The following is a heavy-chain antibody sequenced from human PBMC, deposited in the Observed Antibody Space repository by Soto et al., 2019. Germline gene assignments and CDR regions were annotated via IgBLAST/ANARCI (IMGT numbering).Heavy chain of an antibody. Sequence: EVQLVESGGGLVQPGGSLRLSCAASGFTFSDYYMDWVRQAPGKGLEWVGRIRKKANSYTTEYAASVKGRFTISRDDSKNSLYLQMTSLKTEDTAVYYCARGNRAFDIWGQGTLVTVSS. CDR1: GFTFSDYY. V-gene: IGHV3-72*01. CDR3: ARGNRAFDI. CDR2: IRKKANSYTT. J-gene: IGHJ3*02.